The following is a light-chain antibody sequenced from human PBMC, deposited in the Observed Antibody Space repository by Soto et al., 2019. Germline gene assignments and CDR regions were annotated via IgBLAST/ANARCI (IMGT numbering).Light chain of an antibody. J-gene: IGKJ1*01. CDR2: AAS. CDR3: QQTYTSVAT. V-gene: IGKV1-39*01. CDR1: QRVDSY. Sequence: DIQVTQSPSSLSASLGDSVTLSCQTSQRVDSYIHWYQHQSGKPPKLLIYAASTLQDGVPSRFSGGGSGTAFSLIVTGLQPEDSATYYCQQTYTSVATFGQGTKVDIK.